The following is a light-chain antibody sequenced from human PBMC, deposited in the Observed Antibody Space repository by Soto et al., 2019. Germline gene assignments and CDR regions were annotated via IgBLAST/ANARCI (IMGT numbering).Light chain of an antibody. CDR3: QQYDNLPLT. V-gene: IGKV1-33*01. CDR2: DAS. CDR1: QDISNY. J-gene: IGKJ4*01. Sequence: DIQMTQSPSSLSASVGDSVTITCQASQDISNYLNWYQQKPGKAPKLLIYDASKLETGVPSRFSGSGSGTDFTFTISSLQPEDIATYYCQQYDNLPLTFGGGTKVEIK.